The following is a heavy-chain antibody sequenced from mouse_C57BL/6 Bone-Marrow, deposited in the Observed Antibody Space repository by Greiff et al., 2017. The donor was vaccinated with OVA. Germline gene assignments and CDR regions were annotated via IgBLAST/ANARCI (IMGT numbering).Heavy chain of an antibody. Sequence: EVHLVESGGGLVQPKGSLKLSCAASGFTFNTYAMHWVRQAPGKGLEWVARIRSKSSNYATYYADSVKDRFTISRDDSQSMLYLQMNNLKTEDTAMYYCVRPHAVVARDWYFDVWGTGTTVTVSS. V-gene: IGHV10-3*01. J-gene: IGHJ1*03. CDR2: IRSKSSNYAT. D-gene: IGHD1-1*01. CDR3: VRPHAVVARDWYFDV. CDR1: GFTFNTYA.